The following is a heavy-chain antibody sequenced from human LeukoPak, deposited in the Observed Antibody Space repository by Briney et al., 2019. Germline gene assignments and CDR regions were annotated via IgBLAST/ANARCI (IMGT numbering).Heavy chain of an antibody. D-gene: IGHD2-15*01. CDR3: ARGRYCSGGSCYYLTEYFQH. CDR2: MNPNSGNT. Sequence: GASVKGSWKASGYTFTSYYINWVRQATGQGLEWMGRMNPNSGNTGYAQKFQGRVTMTRNTSISTAYMELSSLRSEDTAVYYCARGRYCSGGSCYYLTEYFQHWGQGTLVTVSS. J-gene: IGHJ1*01. V-gene: IGHV1-8*01. CDR1: GYTFTSYY.